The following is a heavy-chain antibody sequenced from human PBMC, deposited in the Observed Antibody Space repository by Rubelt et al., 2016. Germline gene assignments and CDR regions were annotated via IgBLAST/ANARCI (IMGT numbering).Heavy chain of an antibody. D-gene: IGHD1-7*01. CDR3: LRETRNSFDY. CDR2: ISTSGSTI. V-gene: IGHV3-48*04. Sequence: SFSMSWVRQVPGKGLEWVSWISTSGSTIFYADSVKGRFTISRDSAKSTLYLQMNSLGAEDTAVYYCLRETRNSFDYWGQGTLVTVSS. CDR1: SFS. J-gene: IGHJ4*02.